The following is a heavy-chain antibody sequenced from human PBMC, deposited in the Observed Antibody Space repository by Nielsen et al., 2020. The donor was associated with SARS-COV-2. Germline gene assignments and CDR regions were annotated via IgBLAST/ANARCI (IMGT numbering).Heavy chain of an antibody. CDR2: IRSGSTYT. J-gene: IGHJ4*02. CDR1: GFTFSDYY. Sequence: GESLKISCAASGFTFSDYYMSWIRQAPGKGLEWISYIRSGSTYTNYADSVKGRFTVSRDNAKNSLYLQMSSLRDEDTAVYYCARGMYGMGSYVFDYWGQGTLVTVSS. CDR3: ARGMYGMGSYVFDY. V-gene: IGHV3-11*06. D-gene: IGHD3-10*01.